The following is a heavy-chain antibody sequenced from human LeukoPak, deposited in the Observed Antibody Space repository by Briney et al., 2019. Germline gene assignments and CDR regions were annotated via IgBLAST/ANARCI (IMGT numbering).Heavy chain of an antibody. CDR3: ARGPIGSGNDYYFDY. D-gene: IGHD3-10*01. CDR2: IYYSGST. J-gene: IGHJ4*02. Sequence: SQTLSLTCTVSGGPISSGAYYWSWIRQHPGKVLEWIVYIYYSGSTYYNPSLKSRFIISIDTSKNQFSLNLSSVTAADTAVYYCARGPIGSGNDYYFDYWGQGTLVTVSS. V-gene: IGHV4-31*03. CDR1: GGPISSGAYY.